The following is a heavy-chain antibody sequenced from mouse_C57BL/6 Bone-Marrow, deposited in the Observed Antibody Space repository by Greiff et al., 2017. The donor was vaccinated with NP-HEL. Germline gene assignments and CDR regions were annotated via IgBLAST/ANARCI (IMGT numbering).Heavy chain of an antibody. D-gene: IGHD1-1*01. V-gene: IGHV1-52*01. CDR1: GYTFTSYW. CDR3: ARGYGSSSYWYCDV. J-gene: IGHJ1*03. Sequence: VQLQQPGAELVRPGSSVKLSCKASGYTFTSYWMHWVKQRPIQGLEWIGNIDPSDSETHYNQKFKDKATLTVDKSSSTAYMQLSSLTSEDSAVYYCARGYGSSSYWYCDVWGTGTTVTVSS. CDR2: IDPSDSET.